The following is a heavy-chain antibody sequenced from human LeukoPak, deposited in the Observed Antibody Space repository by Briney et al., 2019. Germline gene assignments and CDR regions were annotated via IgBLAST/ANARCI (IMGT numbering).Heavy chain of an antibody. CDR3: ARVFYYYYMDV. J-gene: IGHJ6*03. CDR1: GGTFSSYA. Sequence: ASVKVSCKASGGTFSSYAISWVRQAPGQGLEWMGRIIPILGIANYAQKFQGRVTITADKSTSTAYMELSSLRSEDTAVYYCARVFYYYYMDVWGKGTMVTVSS. CDR2: IIPILGIA. V-gene: IGHV1-69*04.